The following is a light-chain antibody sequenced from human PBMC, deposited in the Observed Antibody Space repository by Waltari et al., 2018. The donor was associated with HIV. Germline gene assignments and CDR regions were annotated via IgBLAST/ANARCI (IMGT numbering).Light chain of an antibody. V-gene: IGKV2D-29*01. Sequence: IVMTQTPISLSVTPGQPASISCKSSHSLLPSDGKTYVYWYLQKPGQPPQLLMYEVSNRFSGVAGRFSGSGSGTNFTLEISRVEAADVGVYYCMQSIQLLYTFGQGTKLELK. J-gene: IGKJ2*01. CDR2: EVS. CDR3: MQSIQLLYT. CDR1: HSLLPSDGKTY.